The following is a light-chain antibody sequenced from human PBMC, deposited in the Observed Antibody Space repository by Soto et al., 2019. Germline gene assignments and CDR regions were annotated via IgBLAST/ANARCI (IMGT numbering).Light chain of an antibody. CDR1: QSVSSK. CDR2: GAS. J-gene: IGKJ1*01. V-gene: IGKV3-15*01. Sequence: EIVMTQSPATLSVSPGERATLSCRASQSVSSKLAWYQQKPGRTPRVLIYGASTRATGIPARFSGSGSGTEFTLTISSLQSEDSAVYHCQHYNDWPPTWTFGQGTKV. CDR3: QHYNDWPPTWT.